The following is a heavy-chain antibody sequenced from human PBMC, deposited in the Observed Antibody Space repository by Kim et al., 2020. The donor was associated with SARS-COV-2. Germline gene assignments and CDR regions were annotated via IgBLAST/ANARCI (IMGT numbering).Heavy chain of an antibody. J-gene: IGHJ1*01. CDR1: GGPISHSY. CDR2: IYYTGTT. Sequence: SETLSLTCNVSGGPISHSYWSWIRQPPGNGLEWIGYIYYTGTTNYNPSLNGRVTISIDTAKNQFSLRLTSVTAADTAIYYCARGRDVPGPEWGQGTLVTVSS. CDR3: ARGRDVPGPE. D-gene: IGHD3-16*01. V-gene: IGHV4-59*13.